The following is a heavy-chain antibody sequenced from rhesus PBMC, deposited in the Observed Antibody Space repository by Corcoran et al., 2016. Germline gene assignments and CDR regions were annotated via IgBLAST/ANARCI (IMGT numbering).Heavy chain of an antibody. Sequence: QVQLQESGPGLVKPSETLSLTCAVSGYSISSGYGWGWFRQPPGKGLEWIGQIFGGTGTTYYNPSLKSRVTVSKDTSKNQFSLRLTSVTAADTAVYYCLSSGWSGFWGQGVLVTVSS. D-gene: IGHD6S26*01. CDR2: IFGGTGTT. J-gene: IGHJ4*01. CDR3: LSSGWSGF. V-gene: IGHV4-127*01. CDR1: GYSISSGYG.